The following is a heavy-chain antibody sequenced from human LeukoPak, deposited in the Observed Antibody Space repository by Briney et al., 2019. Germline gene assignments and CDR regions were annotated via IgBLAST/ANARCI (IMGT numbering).Heavy chain of an antibody. J-gene: IGHJ4*02. Sequence: ASVKVSCKASGYTFTGSYMHWVRQAPGKGLEWMGWINPNTGGTKYAQKFQGRVTMTRDTSVSAAYMEVSRLRSDDTAVYYCARAPPYSLYYFDYWGQGTLVTVSS. CDR1: GYTFTGSY. V-gene: IGHV1-2*02. CDR3: ARAPPYSLYYFDY. D-gene: IGHD2-21*01. CDR2: INPNTGGT.